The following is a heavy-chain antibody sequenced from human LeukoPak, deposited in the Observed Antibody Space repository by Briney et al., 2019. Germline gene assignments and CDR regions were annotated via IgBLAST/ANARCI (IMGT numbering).Heavy chain of an antibody. J-gene: IGHJ2*01. Sequence: PGGSLRLSCAASGFTFSSYAMSWVRQAPGKGLEWVSAISGSGGSTYYADSVKGRFTISRDNSKNTLYLQMNSLRAKDTAVYYCAKDRGYQLPYWYFDLWGRGTLVTVSS. D-gene: IGHD2-2*01. V-gene: IGHV3-23*01. CDR3: AKDRGYQLPYWYFDL. CDR2: ISGSGGST. CDR1: GFTFSSYA.